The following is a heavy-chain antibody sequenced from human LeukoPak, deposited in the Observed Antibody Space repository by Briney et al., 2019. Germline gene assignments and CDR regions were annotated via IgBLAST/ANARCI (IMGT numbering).Heavy chain of an antibody. V-gene: IGHV4-34*01. Sequence: SETLSLTCAVYGGSFSGYYWSWIRQPPGKGLEWIGEINHSGSTNYNPSLKSRVTISVDTSKNQFSLKLSSVTAADTAVYYCARVYILDAGYYFDYWGQGTLVTVSS. J-gene: IGHJ4*02. CDR1: GGSFSGYY. D-gene: IGHD1-1*01. CDR3: ARVYILDAGYYFDY. CDR2: INHSGST.